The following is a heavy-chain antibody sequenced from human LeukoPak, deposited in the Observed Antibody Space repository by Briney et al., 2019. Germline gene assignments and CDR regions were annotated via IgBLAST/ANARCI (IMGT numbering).Heavy chain of an antibody. CDR1: GFTFGDYA. CDR3: TRAMVRGPDRGDY. V-gene: IGHV3-49*04. CDR2: IRSKAYGGTT. J-gene: IGHJ4*02. Sequence: GALRLSCTASGFTFGDYAMSWVRQAPGKGLEWVGFIRSKAYGGTTEYAASVKGRFTISRDDSKSIAYLQMNSLKTEDTAVYYCTRAMVRGPDRGDYWGQGTLVTVSS. D-gene: IGHD3-10*01.